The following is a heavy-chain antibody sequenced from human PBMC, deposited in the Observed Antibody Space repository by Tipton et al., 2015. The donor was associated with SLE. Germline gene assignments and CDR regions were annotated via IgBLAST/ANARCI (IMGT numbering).Heavy chain of an antibody. V-gene: IGHV4-61*09. J-gene: IGHJ6*03. CDR2: IYTSGST. CDR1: GGSISSGSYY. Sequence: TLSLTCTVSGGSISSGSYYWSWIRQPAGKGLEWIGYIYTSGSTNYNPSLKSRVTISVDTSKNQFSLKLSSVTAADTAVYYCASRASSSWYLDYYYIDVWG. D-gene: IGHD6-13*01. CDR3: ASRASSSWYLDYYYIDV.